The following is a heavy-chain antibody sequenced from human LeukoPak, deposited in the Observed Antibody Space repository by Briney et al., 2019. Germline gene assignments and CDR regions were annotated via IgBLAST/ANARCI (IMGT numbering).Heavy chain of an antibody. CDR3: AKGQFDSISMIV. Sequence: PGGSLRLSCAASEFTFSSYAMSWVRQAPGKGLDWVSAISGSGGSTYYADSVKGRFTISRDNSRNTLYLQMNSLRAEDTAVYYCAKGQFDSISMIVWGQGTLVTVSS. D-gene: IGHD3-22*01. J-gene: IGHJ4*02. V-gene: IGHV3-23*01. CDR1: EFTFSSYA. CDR2: ISGSGGST.